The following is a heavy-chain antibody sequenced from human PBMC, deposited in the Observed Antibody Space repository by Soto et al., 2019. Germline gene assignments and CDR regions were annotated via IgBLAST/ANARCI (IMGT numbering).Heavy chain of an antibody. CDR3: AEGGGSWGWFDP. CDR2: IYHSGGT. D-gene: IGHD2-15*01. V-gene: IGHV4-4*09. CDR1: GGSISSNY. Sequence: SETLSLTCTVSGGSISSNYWSWIRQPPGKGLEWIGNIYHSGGTNYNPSLKSRVTISVDTSKNHFSLKLNSVTAADTAVYYCAEGGGSWGWFDPWGQGTLVTAPQ. J-gene: IGHJ5*02.